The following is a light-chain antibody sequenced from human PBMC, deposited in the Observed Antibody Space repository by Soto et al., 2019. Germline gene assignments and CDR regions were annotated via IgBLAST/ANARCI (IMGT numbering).Light chain of an antibody. V-gene: IGLV2-14*02. J-gene: IGLJ2*01. CDR3: SSYTAYSRVV. CDR1: SSDVGSYNL. CDR2: EGD. Sequence: QSALTQPASVSGSPGQSITISCTGTSSDVGSYNLVSWYQQHPGKAPKLMIYEGDKRPSGVSNRFSGSKSGNTASLTISDLQTEDEADYYCSSYTAYSRVVFGGGTKLTVL.